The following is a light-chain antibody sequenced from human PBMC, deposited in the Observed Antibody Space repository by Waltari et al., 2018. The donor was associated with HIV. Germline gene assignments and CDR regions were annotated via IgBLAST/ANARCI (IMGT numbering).Light chain of an antibody. CDR2: LNSDGSH. CDR3: SSYAGSNNLE. Sequence: QLVLTQSPSASASLGASVKLTCTLSSGHTTYAIAWHQQQPGKGPRYLMKLNSDGSHSKGDGIPDRFSGSSSGAERYLTISSLQSEDEADYYCSSYAGSNNLEFGGGTKLTVL. J-gene: IGLJ2*01. CDR1: SGHTTYA. V-gene: IGLV4-69*01.